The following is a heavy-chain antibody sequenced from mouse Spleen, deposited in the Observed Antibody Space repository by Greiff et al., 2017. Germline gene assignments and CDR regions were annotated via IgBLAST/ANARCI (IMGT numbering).Heavy chain of an antibody. J-gene: IGHJ2*01. V-gene: IGHV3-6*01. CDR3: ARGRERYYFDY. Sequence: EVKLMESGPGLVKPSQSLSLTCSVSGYSITSGYYWYWIRQLPGNKLEWMGYISYDGSNNYNPSLKNRISITRDKSKNQFFLKLNSVTTEDTATYYCARGRERYYFDYWGQGTTLTVSS. CDR2: ISYDGSN. CDR1: GYSITSGYY.